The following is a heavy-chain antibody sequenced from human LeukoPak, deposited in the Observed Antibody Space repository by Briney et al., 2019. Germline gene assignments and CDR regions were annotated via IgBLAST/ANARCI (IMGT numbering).Heavy chain of an antibody. D-gene: IGHD3-10*01. CDR1: GFTFSSYG. Sequence: GGSLRLSCAASGFTFSSYGMHWVRQAPGKGLEWVAVISYDGSNKYYADSVKGRFTISRDNSKNTLYLQMNSLRAEDTAVYYCAKAGGYGSGSYLDYWGQGTLVTVSS. CDR2: ISYDGSNK. V-gene: IGHV3-30*18. J-gene: IGHJ4*02. CDR3: AKAGGYGSGSYLDY.